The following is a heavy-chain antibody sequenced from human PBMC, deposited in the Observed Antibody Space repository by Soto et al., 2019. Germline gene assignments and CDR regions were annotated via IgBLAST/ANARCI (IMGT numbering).Heavy chain of an antibody. Sequence: SETLSLTCAVYGGSFSGYYWSWIRQPPGKGLEWIGEINHSGSTDYNPSLKSRVTISVDTSKNQFSLKLSSVTAADTAVYYCARKFVGRFGELLYKSYYYYYGMDVWGQGTTVTF. J-gene: IGHJ6*02. CDR1: GGSFSGYY. CDR3: ARKFVGRFGELLYKSYYYYYGMDV. D-gene: IGHD3-10*01. V-gene: IGHV4-34*01. CDR2: INHSGST.